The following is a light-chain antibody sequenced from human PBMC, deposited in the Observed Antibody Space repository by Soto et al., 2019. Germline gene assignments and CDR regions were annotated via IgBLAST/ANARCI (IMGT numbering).Light chain of an antibody. CDR3: HQRQSWPRT. CDR2: GAS. J-gene: IGKJ1*01. CDR1: QGVSSSY. V-gene: IGKV3-20*01. Sequence: IVVTQSPGTLSLSPGERATLSCRASQGVSSSYLAWYQQKPGQAPRLLIYGASSRATGIPARFSGSGSGTDFTLTISSLEPEDFAVYYCHQRQSWPRTFGQGTKVDIK.